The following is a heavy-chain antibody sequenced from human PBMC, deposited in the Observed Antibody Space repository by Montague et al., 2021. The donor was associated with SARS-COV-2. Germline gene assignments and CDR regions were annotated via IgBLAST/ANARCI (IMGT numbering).Heavy chain of an antibody. J-gene: IGHJ6*02. D-gene: IGHD5-24*01. CDR1: GFTFSRYW. CDR3: ARDYKPVGRDGYNYDYYYGMDV. V-gene: IGHV3-7*01. CDR2: IKQDGSEK. Sequence: SLRLSCAASGFTFSRYWMSWVRQAPGKGLEWVAHIKQDGSEKYYVDSVKGRFTISRDNAKNSLYLQLNSLRAEDTAVYYCARDYKPVGRDGYNYDYYYGMDVWGQGTTGTVSS.